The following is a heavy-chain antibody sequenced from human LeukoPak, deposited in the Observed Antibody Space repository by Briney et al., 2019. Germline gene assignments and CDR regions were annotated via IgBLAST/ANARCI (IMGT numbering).Heavy chain of an antibody. CDR1: GYTFSSHS. D-gene: IGHD3-10*01. V-gene: IGHV1-18*01. CDR2: ISPYNGNT. CDR3: ARGEYDLLGDY. Sequence: VSVKVSCKTSGYTFSSHSMNWVRQAPGQGLEWLGWISPYNGNTKYAQKIQGRATMTTDTSTSTAYLKLRSLRSDDTAVYYCARGEYDLLGDYWGQGTLVTVSS. J-gene: IGHJ4*02.